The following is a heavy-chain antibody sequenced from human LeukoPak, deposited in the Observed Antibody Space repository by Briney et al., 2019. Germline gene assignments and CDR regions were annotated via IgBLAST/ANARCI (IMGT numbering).Heavy chain of an antibody. V-gene: IGHV1-69*02. CDR3: ARGTWTWYEVTTEEPNFVY. D-gene: IGHD4-17*01. CDR2: IIPIHGIA. Sequence: SVKVSCKASGCTFSSDTISWVRQAPGQGLEWMGRIIPIHGIANFAQKFQGRVTITAYKSTNTAYMELNSLRSEDTAVYYCARGTWTWYEVTTEEPNFVYWGQGTLVSVSS. J-gene: IGHJ4*02. CDR1: GCTFSSDT.